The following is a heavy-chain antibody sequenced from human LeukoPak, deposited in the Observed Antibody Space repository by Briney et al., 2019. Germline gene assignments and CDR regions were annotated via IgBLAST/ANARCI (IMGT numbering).Heavy chain of an antibody. CDR3: AREPELGYCSSTSCSHDY. V-gene: IGHV1-2*02. CDR1: GYTFTGYY. CDR2: INPNSGGT. D-gene: IGHD2-2*01. Sequence: ASVKVSCKASGYTFTGYYMHWVRQAPGRGLEWMGWINPNSGGTNYAQKFQGRVTMTRDTSISTAYMELSRLRSDDTDVYYCAREPELGYCSSTSCSHDYWGQGTLVTVSS. J-gene: IGHJ4*02.